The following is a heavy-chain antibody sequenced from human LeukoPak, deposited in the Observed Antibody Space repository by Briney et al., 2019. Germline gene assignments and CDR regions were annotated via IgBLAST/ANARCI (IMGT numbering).Heavy chain of an antibody. J-gene: IGHJ4*02. CDR1: GYTFTSYG. V-gene: IGHV1-18*01. CDR3: ARVSREVYDFWRLPYEGWYFDY. CDR2: ISAYNGNT. Sequence: ASVKVSCKASGYTFTSYGISWVRQAPGQGLEWMGWISAYNGNTNYAQKLQGRVIMTTDTSTSTAYMELRSLRSDDTAVYYCARVSREVYDFWRLPYEGWYFDYWGQGTLVTVSS. D-gene: IGHD3-3*01.